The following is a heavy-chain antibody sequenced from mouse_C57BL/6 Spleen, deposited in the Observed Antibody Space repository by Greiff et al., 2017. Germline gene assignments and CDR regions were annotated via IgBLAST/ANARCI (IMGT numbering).Heavy chain of an antibody. CDR3: ARDRDYDSWFAY. CDR2: ISYDGSN. CDR1: GYSITSGYY. Sequence: EVHLVESGPGLVKPSQSLSLTCSVTGYSITSGYYWNWIRQFPGNKLEWMGYISYDGSNNYNPSLKNRISITRDTSKNQFFLKLNSVTTEDTATYYCARDRDYDSWFAYWGQGTLVTVSA. D-gene: IGHD2-4*01. J-gene: IGHJ3*01. V-gene: IGHV3-6*01.